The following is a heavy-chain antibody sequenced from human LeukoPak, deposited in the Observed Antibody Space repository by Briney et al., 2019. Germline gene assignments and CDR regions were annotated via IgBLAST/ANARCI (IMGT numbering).Heavy chain of an antibody. V-gene: IGHV3-74*01. CDR1: GFTYSSRW. J-gene: IGHJ3*02. CDR3: ASDDSYAFDI. D-gene: IGHD2-21*01. Sequence: GGSLGLSCAASGFTYSSRWMHWVRQAPGKGLVWVSHVTSDESSTNYADSVKGRFTISRDNTKNTLYLQMNSLRAEDTAVYYCASDDSYAFDIWGQGTMVTVSS. CDR2: VTSDESST.